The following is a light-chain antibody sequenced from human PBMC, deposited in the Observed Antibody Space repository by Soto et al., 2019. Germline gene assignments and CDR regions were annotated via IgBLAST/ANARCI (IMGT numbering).Light chain of an antibody. CDR2: DVT. Sequence: QSALTQPASVSWSPGQSITISCTGTSSDVGGYIYVSWYQQHPGKAPKLMIYDVTDRPSGVSNRFSGSKSGNTASLTISGLQAEDEADYYCSSYTSSGTLVFGTGTKVTVL. V-gene: IGLV2-14*01. J-gene: IGLJ1*01. CDR1: SSDVGGYIY. CDR3: SSYTSSGTLV.